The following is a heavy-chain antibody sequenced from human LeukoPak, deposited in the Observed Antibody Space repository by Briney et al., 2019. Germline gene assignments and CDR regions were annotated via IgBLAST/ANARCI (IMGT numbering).Heavy chain of an antibody. CDR1: GFTFSSYA. D-gene: IGHD6-13*01. CDR3: AKDFLAPLAGGNY. V-gene: IGHV3-23*01. Sequence: PGGSLRLSCAVSGFTFSSYAMSWVRQAPGKGLEWVSAISGSGGSTYYADSVKGRFTISRDNSKNTLYLQMNSLRAEDTAVYYCAKDFLAPLAGGNYWGQGTLVTVSS. CDR2: ISGSGGST. J-gene: IGHJ4*02.